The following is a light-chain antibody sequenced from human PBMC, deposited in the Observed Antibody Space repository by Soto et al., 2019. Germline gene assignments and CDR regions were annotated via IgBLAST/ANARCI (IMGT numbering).Light chain of an antibody. CDR1: QSVSSN. Sequence: EIVMTQSPSTLSVSPGERATLSFRASQSVSSNLAWYQQKPGQAPRLLIYGASTRATGIPARFGGSGSGTEFTLTISSLQSEDFAVYYCQQYNNWPLTFGQGTKVDIK. CDR3: QQYNNWPLT. J-gene: IGKJ1*01. CDR2: GAS. V-gene: IGKV3-15*01.